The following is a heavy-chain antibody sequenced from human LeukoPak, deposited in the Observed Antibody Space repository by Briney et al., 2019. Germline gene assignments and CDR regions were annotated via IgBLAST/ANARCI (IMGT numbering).Heavy chain of an antibody. CDR3: ARDGSYYILTGLSYYFYGMDV. V-gene: IGHV1-8*01. CDR2: MNPNSGNT. CDR1: GYTFTSYD. Sequence: ASVKVSCKASGYTFTSYDIYWVRPATGQGLEWMGWMNPNSGNTGYAQKFQGRVTMTRNTSISTAYMELSSLRSEDTAVYYCARDGSYYILTGLSYYFYGMDVWGQGTTVTVSS. D-gene: IGHD3-9*01. J-gene: IGHJ6*02.